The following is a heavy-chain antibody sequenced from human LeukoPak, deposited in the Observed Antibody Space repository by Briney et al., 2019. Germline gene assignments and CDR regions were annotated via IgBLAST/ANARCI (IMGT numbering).Heavy chain of an antibody. CDR3: ARGRAKSPLRMYYYGMDV. J-gene: IGHJ6*02. V-gene: IGHV4-30-2*01. CDR1: GGSISSGGYS. Sequence: PSETLSLTCAVSGGSISSGGYSWSWIRQPPGKGLEWIGYIYHSGSTYYNPFLKSRVTISVDRSKNQFSLKLSSVTAADTAVYYCARGRAKSPLRMYYYGMDVWGQGTTVTVSS. CDR2: IYHSGST. D-gene: IGHD4-17*01.